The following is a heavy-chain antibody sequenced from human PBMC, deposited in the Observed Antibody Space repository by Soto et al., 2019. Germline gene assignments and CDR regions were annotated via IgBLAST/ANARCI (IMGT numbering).Heavy chain of an antibody. CDR1: GYSFTSYW. CDR3: ARSVWFGESASPVV. J-gene: IGHJ3*01. Sequence: GESLKISCKGSGYSFTSYWISWVRQMPGKGLEWMGGLDPSDSYTNYSPSFQGHVTISADKSISTAYLQWSSLKASDTAMYYCARSVWFGESASPVVWGQGTMVTVSS. D-gene: IGHD3-10*01. V-gene: IGHV5-10-1*01. CDR2: LDPSDSYT.